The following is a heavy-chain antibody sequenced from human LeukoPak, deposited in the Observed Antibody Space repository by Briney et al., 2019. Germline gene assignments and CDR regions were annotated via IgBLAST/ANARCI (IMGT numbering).Heavy chain of an antibody. V-gene: IGHV1-8*01. J-gene: IGHJ6*03. CDR1: GYTFTSYD. CDR3: ARGAVGVVNYYYYYNMDV. CDR2: MNPNSGNT. Sequence: ASVKVSCKASGYTFTSYDINWVRQATGQGLEWMGWMNPNSGNTGYAQKFQGRVTMTRNTSISTAYMELSSLRSEDTAVYYCARGAVGVVNYYYYYNMDVWGKGTTVTVSS. D-gene: IGHD3-3*01.